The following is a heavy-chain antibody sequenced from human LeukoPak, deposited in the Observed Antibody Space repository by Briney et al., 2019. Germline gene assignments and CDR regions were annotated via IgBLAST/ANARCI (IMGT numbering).Heavy chain of an antibody. CDR1: GFSLSNHL. CDR3: ARGPVGCNSPACHFGPFDI. J-gene: IGHJ3*02. CDR2: ISRNSGPI. D-gene: IGHD2/OR15-2a*01. Sequence: GGSLRLSCAASGFSLSNHLMNWVRQAPGKGLEWVSSISRNSGPIFYAGSLRGRFTISRDNAKNSLYLEIYSLRVDDTAVYFCARGPVGCNSPACHFGPFDIWGQGAMVTVSS. V-gene: IGHV3-21*06.